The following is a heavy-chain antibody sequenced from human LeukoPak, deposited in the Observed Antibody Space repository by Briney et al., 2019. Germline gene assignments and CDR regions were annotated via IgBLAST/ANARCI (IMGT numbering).Heavy chain of an antibody. J-gene: IGHJ5*02. CDR1: GYTFSNYW. CDR2: IYPGDSDT. D-gene: IGHD2-8*01. V-gene: IGHV5-51*01. CDR3: ARHGTHGAYNWFDP. Sequence: GESLKISCKTSGYTFSNYWIGWVRQLPGKGLEWMGIIYPGDSDTRYSPSFQGPVTISVDTSISTVYLQWSSLKASDTAIYYCARHGTHGAYNWFDPWGQGTLVTVSS.